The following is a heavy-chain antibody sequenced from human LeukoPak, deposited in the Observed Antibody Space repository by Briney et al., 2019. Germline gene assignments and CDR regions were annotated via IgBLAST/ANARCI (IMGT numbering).Heavy chain of an antibody. V-gene: IGHV4-61*05. CDR2: IYYSGST. J-gene: IGHJ5*02. CDR1: GGSIASKNYY. Sequence: SETLSLTCTVSGGSIASKNYYWGWIRQPPGKGLEWIGYIYYSGSTNYNPSLKSRVTISVDTSKNQFSLKLSSVTAADTAVYYCASQRNNWFDPWGQGTLVTVSS. CDR3: ASQRNNWFDP.